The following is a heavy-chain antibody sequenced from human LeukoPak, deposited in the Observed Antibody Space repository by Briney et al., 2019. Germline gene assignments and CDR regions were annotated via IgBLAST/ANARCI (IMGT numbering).Heavy chain of an antibody. CDR3: ARGLRESSWANYYYYYYMDV. V-gene: IGHV1-8*01. D-gene: IGHD6-13*01. CDR1: GYTFTNYD. J-gene: IGHJ6*03. CDR2: MNPNSGNT. Sequence: ASVKVSCKASGYTFTNYDFNWVRQATGQGLEWMGWMNPNSGNTGYAQKFQGRVTMTRNTSISTAYMELGSLRSEDTAVYYCARGLRESSWANYYYYYYMDVWGKGTTVTISS.